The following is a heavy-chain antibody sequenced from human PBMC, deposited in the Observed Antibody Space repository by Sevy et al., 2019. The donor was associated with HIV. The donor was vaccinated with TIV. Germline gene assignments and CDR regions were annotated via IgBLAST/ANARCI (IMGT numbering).Heavy chain of an antibody. CDR2: IYTSGST. CDR1: GGSISSGSYY. J-gene: IGHJ4*02. V-gene: IGHV4-61*02. Sequence: SETLSLTCTVSGGSISSGSYYWSWIRQPAGKGPEWIGRIYTSGSTNYNPSLKSRVTISVDTSKNQFSLKLSSVTAADTAMYYCARESGDCSSTSCYEGVFDYWGQGTLVTVSS. D-gene: IGHD2-2*01. CDR3: ARESGDCSSTSCYEGVFDY.